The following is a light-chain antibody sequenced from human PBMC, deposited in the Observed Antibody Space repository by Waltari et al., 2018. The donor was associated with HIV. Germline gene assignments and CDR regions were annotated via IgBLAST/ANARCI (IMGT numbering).Light chain of an antibody. CDR2: RNN. Sequence: SVLTQPPSASGTPGQRVTIPCSGSRSNIGSYTVNWYQQLPGTAPKLLIYRNNQRPSGVPDRFSGSKSGTSASLAISGLQSEDEADYSCAAWDDSLNGYVFGTGTKVTVL. J-gene: IGLJ1*01. CDR3: AAWDDSLNGYV. CDR1: RSNIGSYT. V-gene: IGLV1-44*01.